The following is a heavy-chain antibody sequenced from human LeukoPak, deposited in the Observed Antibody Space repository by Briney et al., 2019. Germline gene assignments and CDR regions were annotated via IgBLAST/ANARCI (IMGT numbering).Heavy chain of an antibody. J-gene: IGHJ4*02. CDR1: GITLSNYG. D-gene: IGHD6-13*01. V-gene: IGHV3-23*01. CDR3: AKHSSSWYLPYYFDY. CDR2: LSGSGGVT. Sequence: PGGSLRPSCGVSGITLSNYGMSWVRQAPGKGLEWVAGLSGSGGVTKYADSVKGRFTISRDNSKNTLFLQMNSLRAEDTAVYYCAKHSSSWYLPYYFDYWGQGTLVTVSS.